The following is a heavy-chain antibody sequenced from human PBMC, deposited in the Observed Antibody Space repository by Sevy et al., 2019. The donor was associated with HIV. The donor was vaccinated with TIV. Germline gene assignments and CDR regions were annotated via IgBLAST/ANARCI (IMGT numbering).Heavy chain of an antibody. V-gene: IGHV4-4*02. CDR3: ARGGETPRGFDP. D-gene: IGHD3-16*01. CDR1: GGSITSVNW. CDR2: IYHSGST. Sequence: SETLSLTCAVSGGSITSVNWWHWVRQPPGKGLEWIGEIYHSGSTNYNPSLKSRVTISVDNSKNQFSLNLYSVTAADTAVYYSARGGETPRGFDPWGQGSLVTVSS. J-gene: IGHJ5*02.